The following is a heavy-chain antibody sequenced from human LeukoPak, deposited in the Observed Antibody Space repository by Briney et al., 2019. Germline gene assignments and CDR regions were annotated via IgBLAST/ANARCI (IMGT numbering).Heavy chain of an antibody. Sequence: SETLSLTCTVSGGSISSYYWSWIRQPPGKGLEWIEYIYYSGSTNYNPSLKSRVTISVDTSKNQFSLKLSSVTAADTAVYYCARLGDYGDYYDWFDPWGQGTLVTVSS. J-gene: IGHJ5*02. V-gene: IGHV4-59*01. CDR3: ARLGDYGDYYDWFDP. D-gene: IGHD4-17*01. CDR2: IYYSGST. CDR1: GGSISSYY.